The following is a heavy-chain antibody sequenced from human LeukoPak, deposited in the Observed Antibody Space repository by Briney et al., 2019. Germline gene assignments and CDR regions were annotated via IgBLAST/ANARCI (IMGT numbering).Heavy chain of an antibody. D-gene: IGHD3-22*01. CDR3: ARDRHKYNYDSGGYPPY. J-gene: IGHJ4*02. V-gene: IGHV3-23*01. CDR1: GFTFSNYG. CDR2: ISGSGDST. Sequence: GGSLRLSCAASGFTFSNYGMSWVRQAPGKGLEWVSGISGSGDSTFYADSVKGRFTISRDNSKNTRYLQMNSLRAEDTAVYYCARDRHKYNYDSGGYPPYWGQGTLVTVSS.